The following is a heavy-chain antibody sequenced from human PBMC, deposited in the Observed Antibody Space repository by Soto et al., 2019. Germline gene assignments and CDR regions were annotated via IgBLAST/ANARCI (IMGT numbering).Heavy chain of an antibody. J-gene: IGHJ6*02. Sequence: ASVKVSCKASGYTFTSYDINWVRQATGQGLEWMGWMSPNSGNTGYAQKFQGRVTMTRNTSISTAYMELSSLRSEDTAVYYCARGGNNYGDYYYYYYGMDVWGQGTTVTVSS. D-gene: IGHD4-17*01. CDR1: GYTFTSYD. V-gene: IGHV1-8*01. CDR3: ARGGNNYGDYYYYYYGMDV. CDR2: MSPNSGNT.